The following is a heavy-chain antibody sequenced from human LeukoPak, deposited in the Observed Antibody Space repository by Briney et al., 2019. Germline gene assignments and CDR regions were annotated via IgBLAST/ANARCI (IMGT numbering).Heavy chain of an antibody. CDR2: IIPILGIA. CDR1: GDTFSSYA. CDR3: ARSSITIINWFDP. D-gene: IGHD3-3*01. J-gene: IGHJ5*02. Sequence: ASVKVSCKASGDTFSSYAISWVRQAPGQGLEWMGRIIPILGIANYAQKFQGRVTITADKSTSTAYMELSSLRSEDTAVYYCARSSITIINWFDPWGQGTLVTVSS. V-gene: IGHV1-69*04.